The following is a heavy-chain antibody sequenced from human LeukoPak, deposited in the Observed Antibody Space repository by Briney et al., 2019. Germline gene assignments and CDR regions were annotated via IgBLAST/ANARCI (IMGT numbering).Heavy chain of an antibody. J-gene: IGHJ4*02. CDR2: IDFDGADT. D-gene: IGHD6-19*01. CDR1: GFSFSTYW. Sequence: GGSLRLSCAASGFSFSTYWMHWVRQAPGKGLVWVSRIDFDGADTVDADSVKGRFTISRDNAKNTLYLQLNSLRAEDTAVYYCARQGYSSGKWGQGTLVTVSS. V-gene: IGHV3-74*01. CDR3: ARQGYSSGK.